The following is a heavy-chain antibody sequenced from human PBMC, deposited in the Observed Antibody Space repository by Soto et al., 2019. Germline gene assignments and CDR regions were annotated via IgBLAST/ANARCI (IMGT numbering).Heavy chain of an antibody. CDR1: GGSISSSSYY. CDR3: ARLGGSYYHYFDY. V-gene: IGHV4-39*01. J-gene: IGHJ4*02. Sequence: QLQLQESGPGLVKPSETLSLTCTVSGGSISSSSYYWGWIRQPPGKGLEWIGSIYYSGSTYYKPSIKRQVTISVDTSKNQFSLKLSSVTAADTAVYYCARLGGSYYHYFDYWGQGTLVTVSS. CDR2: IYYSGST. D-gene: IGHD1-26*01.